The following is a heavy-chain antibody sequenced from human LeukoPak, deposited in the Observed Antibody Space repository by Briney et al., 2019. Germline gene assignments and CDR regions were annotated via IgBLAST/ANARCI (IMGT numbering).Heavy chain of an antibody. CDR1: GGTFSSYA. CDR2: IIPILGIA. D-gene: IGHD3-10*01. CDR3: ARESLAGSFFYFDY. J-gene: IGHJ4*02. Sequence: ASVKVSCKASGGTFSSYAISWVRQAPGQGLEWMGRIIPILGIANYAQKFQGRVTITADKSTSTAYMELSSLRSEDTAVYYCARESLAGSFFYFDYWGQGTLVTVSS. V-gene: IGHV1-69*04.